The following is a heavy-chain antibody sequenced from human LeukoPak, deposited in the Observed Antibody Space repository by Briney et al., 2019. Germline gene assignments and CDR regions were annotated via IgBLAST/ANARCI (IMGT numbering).Heavy chain of an antibody. CDR3: ARGKYSSGWFDY. V-gene: IGHV3-21*01. Sequence: PGGSLRLSCAASGFTFSSYSMSWVRQAPGKGLEWVSSITTSSTYISYADSVKGRFTISRDNAKNSLYLQMNSLRAEDTAVYYCARGKYSSGWFDYWGQGTLVTVSS. D-gene: IGHD6-19*01. CDR2: ITTSSTYI. J-gene: IGHJ4*02. CDR1: GFTFSSYS.